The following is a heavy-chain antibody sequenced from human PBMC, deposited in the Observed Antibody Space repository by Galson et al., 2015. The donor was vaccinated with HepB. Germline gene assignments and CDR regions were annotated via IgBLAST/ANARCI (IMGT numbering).Heavy chain of an antibody. CDR3: ARAPGRWLQFDAFDI. J-gene: IGHJ3*02. D-gene: IGHD5-24*01. CDR2: IIPIFGTA. CDR1: GGTFSSYA. V-gene: IGHV1-69*13. Sequence: SVKVSCKASGGTFSSYAISWVRQAPGQGLEWMGGIIPIFGTANYAQKFQGRVTITADESTSTAYMELSSLRSEDTAVYYCARAPGRWLQFDAFDIWGQGTMVTVSS.